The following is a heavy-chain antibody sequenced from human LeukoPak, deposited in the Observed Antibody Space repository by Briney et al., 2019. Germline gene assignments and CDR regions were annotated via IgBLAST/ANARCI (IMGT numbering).Heavy chain of an antibody. CDR1: GFTFSSYS. J-gene: IGHJ3*02. CDR3: ARDFYISGWYVGAFDI. V-gene: IGHV3-21*01. CDR2: ISSSSSYI. Sequence: PGGSLRLSCAASGFTFSSYSMNWVRQAPGKGLEWVSSISSSSSYIYYADSVKGRFTISRDNAKNSLYLQMNSLRAEDTAVYYCARDFYISGWYVGAFDIWGQGTMVTVSS. D-gene: IGHD6-19*01.